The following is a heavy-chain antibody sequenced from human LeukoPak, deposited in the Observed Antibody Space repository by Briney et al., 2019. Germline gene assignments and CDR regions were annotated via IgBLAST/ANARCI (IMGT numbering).Heavy chain of an antibody. J-gene: IGHJ5*02. CDR2: IWYDGSNK. CDR3: ATSFGDYDTHS. D-gene: IGHD3-22*01. CDR1: GFTFSSYG. V-gene: IGHV3-33*01. Sequence: PGGSLRLSCAASGFTFSSYGMHWVRQAPGKGLEWVAVIWYDGSNKYYADSVKGRFTISRDNSKNTLYVQMNSLRVEDTAVYYCATSFGDYDTHSWGQGTLVTVSS.